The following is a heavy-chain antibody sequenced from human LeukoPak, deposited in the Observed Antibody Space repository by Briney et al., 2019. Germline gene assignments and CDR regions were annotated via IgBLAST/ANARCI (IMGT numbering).Heavy chain of an antibody. CDR2: INHSGST. V-gene: IGHV4-34*01. CDR1: GGPFSGYY. Sequence: SETLSLTCAVYGGPFSGYYWSWIRQPPGKGLEWIGEINHSGSTNYNPSLKSRVTISVDTSKNQFSLKLSSVTAADTAVYYCARGRVVPAAVWGQGTLVTVSS. D-gene: IGHD2-2*01. CDR3: ARGRVVPAAV. J-gene: IGHJ4*02.